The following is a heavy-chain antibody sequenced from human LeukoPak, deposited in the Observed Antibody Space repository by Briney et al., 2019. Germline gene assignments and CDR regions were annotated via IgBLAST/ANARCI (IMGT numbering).Heavy chain of an antibody. Sequence: PGGSLRLSCAASGFTITTYSMHWVRQTPGKGLEWVAVISYDGNNKFYEDSLKGRFTISRDNSKNTLYLEMNSLRAEDTAVYYCARDLSNGGSFDYWGQGTLVTVSS. D-gene: IGHD6-19*01. CDR1: GFTITTYS. J-gene: IGHJ4*02. CDR3: ARDLSNGGSFDY. CDR2: ISYDGNNK. V-gene: IGHV3-30-3*01.